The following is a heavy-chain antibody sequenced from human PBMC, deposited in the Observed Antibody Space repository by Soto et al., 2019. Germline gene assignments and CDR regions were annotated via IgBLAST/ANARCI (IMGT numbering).Heavy chain of an antibody. CDR2: INSDGTTI. D-gene: IGHD1-7*01. V-gene: IGHV3-74*01. J-gene: IGHJ4*02. CDR1: GFTFSNSW. Sequence: GGSLRLSCAASGFTFSNSWMHWVRQAPGEGLVWVSRINSDGTTINYADSVRGRFTISRDNAKNTLYLQMNSLTADDTAVYYCATAGNYRFDNWGQGTLVTVSS. CDR3: ATAGNYRFDN.